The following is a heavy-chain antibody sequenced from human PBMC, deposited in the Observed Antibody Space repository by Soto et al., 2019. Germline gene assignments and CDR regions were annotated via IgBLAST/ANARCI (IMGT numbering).Heavy chain of an antibody. D-gene: IGHD3-10*01. CDR3: AREGTRIYFDY. V-gene: IGHV3-7*01. CDR1: GFTFRSYW. CDR2: IKQDGSEK. J-gene: IGHJ4*02. Sequence: GGSLRLSCAASGFTFRSYWMSWVRQAPGKGLEWVANIKQDGSEKYYVDSVKGRFTISRDNAKNSLYLQMNSLRAEDTAVYYCAREGTRIYFDYWGQGTLVTV.